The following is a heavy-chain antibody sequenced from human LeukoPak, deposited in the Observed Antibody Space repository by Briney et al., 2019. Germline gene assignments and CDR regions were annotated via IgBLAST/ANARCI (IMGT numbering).Heavy chain of an antibody. CDR3: ARGRHYYDSSGYYFPRSFDY. V-gene: IGHV1-8*01. D-gene: IGHD3-22*01. J-gene: IGHJ4*02. CDR1: GYTFTSYD. Sequence: ASVKVSCKASGYTFTSYDINWVRQATGQGLEWMGWMNPNSGNTGYAQKFQGRVTMTRDTSTSTVYMELSSLRSEDTAVYYCARGRHYYDSSGYYFPRSFDYWGQGTLVTVSS. CDR2: MNPNSGNT.